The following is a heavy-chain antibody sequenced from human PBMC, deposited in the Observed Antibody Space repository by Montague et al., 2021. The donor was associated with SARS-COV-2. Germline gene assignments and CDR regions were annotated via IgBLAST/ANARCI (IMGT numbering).Heavy chain of an antibody. Sequence: SETLSLTCAVYVGSFSGYYWSWIRHSPGKGLEWIGEINHTGSTKYNPSLKSRVTISVDTSKNQFSLKLSSVSAADTAVYYCARADYGGNRYWYFDLWGRGTLVTVSS. CDR2: INHTGST. J-gene: IGHJ2*01. D-gene: IGHD4-23*01. V-gene: IGHV4-34*01. CDR1: VGSFSGYY. CDR3: ARADYGGNRYWYFDL.